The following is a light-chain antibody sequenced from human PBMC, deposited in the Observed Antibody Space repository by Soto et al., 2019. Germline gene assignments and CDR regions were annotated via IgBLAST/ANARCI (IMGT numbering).Light chain of an antibody. Sequence: AIQLTQSPSSLSASVGDRVTITCRASQGISSALAWYQQKPGKAPQLLIYDASSLESGVPSRFSGRGSGTDFTLTISSLQAEDFATYFCQQFKTYPLTFGGGTKVEIK. J-gene: IGKJ4*01. CDR2: DAS. CDR1: QGISSA. V-gene: IGKV1-13*02. CDR3: QQFKTYPLT.